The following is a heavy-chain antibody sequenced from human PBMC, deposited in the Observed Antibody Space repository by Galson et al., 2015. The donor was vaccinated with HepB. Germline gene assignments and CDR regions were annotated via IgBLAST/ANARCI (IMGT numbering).Heavy chain of an antibody. CDR2: IWPDGTSK. CDR1: GFTFSDYG. D-gene: IGHD3-3*02. CDR3: AKDRLTRYHFWNSFDS. J-gene: IGHJ4*01. V-gene: IGHV3-33*06. Sequence: SLRLSCAASGFTFSDYGMHWVRQAPGQGLEWVAIIWPDGTSKYYADSVKGRFTISRDNSKNTLYLDMSSLRAEDTAVYYCAKDRLTRYHFWNSFDSWGHGTLVTVSS.